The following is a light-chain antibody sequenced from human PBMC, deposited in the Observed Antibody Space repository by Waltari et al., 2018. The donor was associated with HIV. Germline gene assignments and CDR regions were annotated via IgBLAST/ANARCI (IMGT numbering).Light chain of an antibody. V-gene: IGLV2-14*01. J-gene: IGLJ3*02. CDR2: EVN. CDR3: SSYTTSSTVV. CDR1: SSDVGDSKY. Sequence: QSALTQPASVSGSPGQSITISCTATSSDVGDSKYVSWYQQYPVKAPKLMIYEVNNRPSVVSNRFSGSKSGHTASLTISGLQTEDEGDYYCSSYTTSSTVVFGGGTKLTVL.